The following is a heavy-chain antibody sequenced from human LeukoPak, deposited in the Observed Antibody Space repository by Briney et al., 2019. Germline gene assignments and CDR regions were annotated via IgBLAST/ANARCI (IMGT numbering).Heavy chain of an antibody. V-gene: IGHV1-3*01. D-gene: IGHD6-19*01. CDR1: GYTFTSYA. CDR3: AREVESGWDYFGY. CDR2: INAGNGNT. J-gene: IGHJ4*02. Sequence: ASVKVSCKASGYTFTSYAMHWVRQAPGQRLEWMGWINAGNGNTKYSQKFQGRVTITRDTSASTAYMELSSLRFEDTAVYYCAREVESGWDYFGYWGQGTLVTVSS.